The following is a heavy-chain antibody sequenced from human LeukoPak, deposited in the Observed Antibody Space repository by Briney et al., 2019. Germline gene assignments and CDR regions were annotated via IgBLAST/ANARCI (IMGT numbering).Heavy chain of an antibody. CDR3: ASGGALIATLAY. Sequence: SQTLSLTCTVSGGSISSGDYYWSWIRQHPGKGLEWIGYIYYGGNTYYNPSLKSRATISLETSKNKFSLKLSTVTPADTAVYYCASGGALIATLAYWGQGILVTVSS. CDR2: IYYGGNT. J-gene: IGHJ4*02. CDR1: GGSISSGDYY. D-gene: IGHD2-21*01. V-gene: IGHV4-31*03.